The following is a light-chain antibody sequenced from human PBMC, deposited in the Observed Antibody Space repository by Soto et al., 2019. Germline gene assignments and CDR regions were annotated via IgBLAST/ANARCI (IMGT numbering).Light chain of an antibody. V-gene: IGKV1-9*01. CDR2: AAS. CDR3: QQLNSYPLT. Sequence: DIQLTQSPSFLSASVGDRVTVSCRASQGISSYLAWYQHKPGKAPNLLISAASTLQSGVPSRFSGSGSGTEFTLTISSLQPEDFATYYCQQLNSYPLTFGQGTLLEVK. J-gene: IGKJ5*01. CDR1: QGISSY.